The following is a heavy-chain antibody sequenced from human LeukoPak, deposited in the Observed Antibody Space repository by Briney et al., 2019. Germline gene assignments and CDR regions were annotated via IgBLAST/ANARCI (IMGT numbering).Heavy chain of an antibody. Sequence: SQTLSLTCTVSGGSITSGSYYWSWIRQPAGKGLEWIGRINTSGSTNYNPSLKSRVTISVDTSKNQFSLKLSSVTAADTAVYYCARTAGGGDPFFDYWGQGTLVTVSS. J-gene: IGHJ4*02. V-gene: IGHV4-61*02. CDR2: INTSGST. CDR3: ARTAGGGDPFFDY. CDR1: GGSITSGSYY. D-gene: IGHD2-21*02.